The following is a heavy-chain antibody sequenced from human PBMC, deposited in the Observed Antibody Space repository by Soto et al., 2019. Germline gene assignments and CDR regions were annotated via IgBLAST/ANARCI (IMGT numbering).Heavy chain of an antibody. V-gene: IGHV3-23*01. Sequence: GGSLRLSCAASGFTFSSYAMSWFRQAPGKGLEWVSAISGSGGSTYYADSVKGRFTISRDNSKNTLYLQMNSLRAEDSAVYYCAKDLLLYPIVAVIWGKGTLVTVSS. CDR3: AKDLLLYPIVAVI. J-gene: IGHJ4*02. D-gene: IGHD5-12*01. CDR1: GFTFSSYA. CDR2: ISGSGGST.